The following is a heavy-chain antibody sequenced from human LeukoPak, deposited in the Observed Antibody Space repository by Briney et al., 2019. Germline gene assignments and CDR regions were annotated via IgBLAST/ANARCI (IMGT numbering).Heavy chain of an antibody. J-gene: IGHJ4*02. V-gene: IGHV3-53*01. CDR1: GFTVRSNY. D-gene: IGHD3-10*01. CDR2: IYSGGST. CDR3: AAPPGGSGSYWLDF. Sequence: GGSLRLSCAASGFTVRSNYMSWVRQAPGKGLQWVSVIYSGGSTNYADSVKGRFTISRDNSKNTLYLQMNSLRAEDTVVYYCAAPPGGSGSYWLDFWGQGTLVTVSS.